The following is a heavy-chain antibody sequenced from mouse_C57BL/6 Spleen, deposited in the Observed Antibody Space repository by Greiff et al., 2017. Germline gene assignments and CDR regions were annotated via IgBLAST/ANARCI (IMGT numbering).Heavy chain of an antibody. CDR3: TRRPGGAMDY. Sequence: QVQLKESGAELVRPGASVTLSCKASGYTFTDYEMHWVKQTPVHGLEWIGAIDPETGGTAYNQKFKGKAILTADKSSSTAYMELRSLTSEDSAVYYCTRRPGGAMDYWGQGTSVTVSS. J-gene: IGHJ4*01. CDR1: GYTFTDYE. V-gene: IGHV1-15*01. CDR2: IDPETGGT.